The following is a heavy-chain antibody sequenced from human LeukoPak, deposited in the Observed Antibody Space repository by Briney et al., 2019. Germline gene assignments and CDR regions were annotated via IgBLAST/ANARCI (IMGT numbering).Heavy chain of an antibody. V-gene: IGHV4-59*01. CDR2: IYYSGST. CDR1: GGSISSYY. J-gene: IGHJ3*02. D-gene: IGHD3-22*01. CDR3: ASDSSGYYPDAFDI. Sequence: PSETLSLTCTVSGGSISSYYWSWIRQPPGKGLEWIGYIYYSGSTNYNPSLKSRVTISVDTPKNQFSLKLSSVTAADTAVYYCASDSSGYYPDAFDIWGQGTMVTVSS.